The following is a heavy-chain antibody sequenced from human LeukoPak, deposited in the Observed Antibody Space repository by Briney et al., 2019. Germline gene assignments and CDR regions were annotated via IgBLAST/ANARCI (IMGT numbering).Heavy chain of an antibody. CDR3: ARDPSYYYDSSRAQLAWEIGAFDI. D-gene: IGHD3-22*01. Sequence: ASVKVSCKASGGTFSSYAISWVRQAPGQGLEWMGWISAYNGNTNYEQKLQGRVTMTTDTSTSTAYMELRSLRSDDTAVYYCARDPSYYYDSSRAQLAWEIGAFDIWGQGTMVTVSS. J-gene: IGHJ3*02. CDR2: ISAYNGNT. V-gene: IGHV1-18*01. CDR1: GGTFSSYA.